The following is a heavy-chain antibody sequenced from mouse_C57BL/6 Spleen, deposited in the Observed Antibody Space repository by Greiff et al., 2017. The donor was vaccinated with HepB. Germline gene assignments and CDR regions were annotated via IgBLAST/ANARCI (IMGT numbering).Heavy chain of an antibody. D-gene: IGHD2-1*01. Sequence: VKLMESGAELMKPGASVKLSCKATGYTFTGDWLEWVKQRPGHGLEWIGENLPGSGSTNYNENFKGKASFTADTSSNTAYMQLSSLTTEDSAIYYCARTSLYYGNYVGAMDYWGQGTSVTVSS. CDR1: GYTFTGDW. CDR2: NLPGSGST. V-gene: IGHV1-9*01. J-gene: IGHJ4*01. CDR3: ARTSLYYGNYVGAMDY.